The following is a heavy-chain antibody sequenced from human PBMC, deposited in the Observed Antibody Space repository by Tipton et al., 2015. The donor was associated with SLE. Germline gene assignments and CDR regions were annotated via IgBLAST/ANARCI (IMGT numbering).Heavy chain of an antibody. Sequence: TLSLTCTVYGGSFSGYYWSWIRQPPGKGLEWIGEINHSGNTNYNPSLKSRVTISVDTSKNQFSLKLSSVTAADTAVYYCARGIGGAAAGNLDYWGQGTLVTVSS. CDR1: GGSFSGYY. CDR2: INHSGNT. CDR3: ARGIGGAAAGNLDY. D-gene: IGHD6-13*01. V-gene: IGHV4-34*01. J-gene: IGHJ4*02.